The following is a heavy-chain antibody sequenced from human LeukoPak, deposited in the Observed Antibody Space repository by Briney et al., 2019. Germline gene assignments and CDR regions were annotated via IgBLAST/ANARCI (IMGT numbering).Heavy chain of an antibody. CDR1: GFTFSSYW. CDR2: IKQDGSEK. V-gene: IGHV3-7*03. D-gene: IGHD3-10*01. J-gene: IGHJ6*03. Sequence: GGSLRLSCAASGFTFSSYWMSWVRQAPGKGLEWVANIKQDGSEKYYVDSVKGRFTISRDNAKNSLYLQMNSLRAEDTAVYYCARRGSTMAPWGYYYYYMDVWGKGTTVTISS. CDR3: ARRGSTMAPWGYYYYYMDV.